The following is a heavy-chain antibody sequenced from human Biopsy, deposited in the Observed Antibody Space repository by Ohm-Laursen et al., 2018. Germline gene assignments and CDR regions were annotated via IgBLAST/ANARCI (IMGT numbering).Heavy chain of an antibody. V-gene: IGHV4-59*07. CDR1: GGSISSDY. J-gene: IGHJ6*02. Sequence: SDTLSLTCTVSGGSISSDYRSWIRQIPGKGLEWIGYIYYSGSTNYNPSLKSRVTISVDTSKNQFSLRLNSVTAADTAVYYCARATNSTGWPYYYFYGMDVWGQGTTVTVSS. CDR2: IYYSGST. CDR3: ARATNSTGWPYYYFYGMDV. D-gene: IGHD2/OR15-2a*01.